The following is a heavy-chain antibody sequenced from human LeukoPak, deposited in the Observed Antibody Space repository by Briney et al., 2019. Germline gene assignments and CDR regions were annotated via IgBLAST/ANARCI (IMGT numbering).Heavy chain of an antibody. Sequence: GGSLRPSCAASGFTFSSYGVHWVRQAPGKGLEWVAVISYDGSNKYYADSVKGRFTISRDNSKNTLYLQMNSLRAEDTAVYYCAKEHQQLGHFDYWGQGTLVTDSS. V-gene: IGHV3-30*18. D-gene: IGHD6-13*01. J-gene: IGHJ4*02. CDR1: GFTFSSYG. CDR2: ISYDGSNK. CDR3: AKEHQQLGHFDY.